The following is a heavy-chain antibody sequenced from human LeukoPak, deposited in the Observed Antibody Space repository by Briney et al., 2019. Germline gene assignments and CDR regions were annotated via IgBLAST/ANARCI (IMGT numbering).Heavy chain of an antibody. CDR3: AKENDLWTSYHRGGGLGG. Sequence: GRSLRLSCAASGFTFNSYGMNWVRQAPGKGLEGVALIWYDGSNKYYADSVKGRFTISRDNSKNTLFLQMNSLRAEDTAVYFCAKENDLWTSYHRGGGLGGWGQGTLVTVSS. V-gene: IGHV3-33*06. CDR2: IWYDGSNK. J-gene: IGHJ4*02. D-gene: IGHD3-3*01. CDR1: GFTFNSYG.